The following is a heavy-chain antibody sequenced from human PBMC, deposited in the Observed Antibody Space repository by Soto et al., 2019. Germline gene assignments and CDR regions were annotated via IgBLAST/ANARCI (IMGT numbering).Heavy chain of an antibody. CDR1: GVDFSNYG. D-gene: IGHD3-3*02. V-gene: IGHV3-23*01. J-gene: IGHJ4*02. Sequence: EVQLLESGGGLVQPGGSLRISCAASGVDFSNYGMSWVRQAPGKGLEWVSAISGTAHASYYAASVKGRFTISRDNSKNTLYLHMNSLRVEDTAVYFCVKDAPQPFSDWGQGTLVTVSS. CDR3: VKDAPQPFSD. CDR2: ISGTAHAS.